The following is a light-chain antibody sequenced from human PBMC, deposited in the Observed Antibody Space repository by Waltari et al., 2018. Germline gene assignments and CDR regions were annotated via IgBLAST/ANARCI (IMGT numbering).Light chain of an antibody. Sequence: QSALTQPASVSGSPGQSITISCTGTSSDVGGYTYVSWYQHHPDTAPKLLIYEVSSRPSGVSGRFSGSKSDNTASLTISGLQAEDEADYYCASYSTTKTPVFGGGTKLTVL. CDR2: EVS. J-gene: IGLJ2*01. CDR1: SSDVGGYTY. V-gene: IGLV2-14*01. CDR3: ASYSTTKTPV.